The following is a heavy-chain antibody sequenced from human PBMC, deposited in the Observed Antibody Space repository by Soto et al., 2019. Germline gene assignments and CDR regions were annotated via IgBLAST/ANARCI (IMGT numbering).Heavy chain of an antibody. CDR1: GCSFTDYW. CDR2: IYPGDSYI. CDR3: ARHDGRGWPFEH. Sequence: GESLKISSKAFGCSFTDYWIGWIRQMPGKGLEWMGIIYPGDSYINYSPSFQGHVTISADKSVSTAYLQWSSLKASDSAMYSCARHDGRGWPFEHWGLGTLVTGSS. V-gene: IGHV5-51*01. J-gene: IGHJ4*02. D-gene: IGHD6-19*01.